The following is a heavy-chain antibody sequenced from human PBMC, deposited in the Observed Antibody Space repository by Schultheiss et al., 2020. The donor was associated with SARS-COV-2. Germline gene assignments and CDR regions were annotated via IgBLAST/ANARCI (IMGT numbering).Heavy chain of an antibody. D-gene: IGHD6-6*01. V-gene: IGHV3-49*03. CDR3: TRALIAARDYYYYGMDV. J-gene: IGHJ6*02. CDR2: IRSKAYGGTT. CDR1: GFTFGDYA. Sequence: GALRLSCTASGFTFGDYAMSWFRQAPGKGLEWVGFIRSKAYGGTTEYAASVKGRFTISRDDSKSIAYLQMNSLKTEDTAVYYCTRALIAARDYYYYGMDVWGQGTTVTVSS.